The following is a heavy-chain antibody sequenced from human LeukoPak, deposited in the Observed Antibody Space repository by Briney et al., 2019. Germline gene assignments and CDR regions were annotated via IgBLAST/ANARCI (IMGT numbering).Heavy chain of an antibody. CDR2: INPNSGGT. J-gene: IGHJ4*02. V-gene: IGHV1-2*02. CDR3: ARAMYYYDSSGYYYPACPPDY. CDR1: GYTFTGYH. Sequence: GASVKVSCKASGYTFTGYHMHWVRQAPGQGLEWMGWINPNSGGTNYAQRFQGRVTMTRDTSISTAYMELSRLRSDDTAVYYCARAMYYYDSSGYYYPACPPDYWGQGTLVTVSS. D-gene: IGHD3-22*01.